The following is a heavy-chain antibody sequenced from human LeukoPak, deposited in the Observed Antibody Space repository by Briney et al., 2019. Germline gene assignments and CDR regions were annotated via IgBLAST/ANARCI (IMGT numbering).Heavy chain of an antibody. CDR2: INDDETST. D-gene: IGHD1-26*01. Sequence: GGSLRLSRAASGFSFSSSWMHWVRQVPGKGLEWVSRINDDETSTTYAESVKGRFTISRDNAKNTLFLQMNSLRAEDTAVYYCATTGSGSYYDYWGQGTLVTVSS. CDR1: GFSFSSSW. J-gene: IGHJ4*02. V-gene: IGHV3-74*01. CDR3: ATTGSGSYYDY.